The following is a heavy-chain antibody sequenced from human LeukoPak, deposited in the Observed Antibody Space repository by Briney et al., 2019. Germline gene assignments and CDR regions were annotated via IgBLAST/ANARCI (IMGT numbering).Heavy chain of an antibody. J-gene: IGHJ4*02. CDR2: IIPIFGTA. CDR1: GGTFSSYA. Sequence: ASVKVSCKASGGTFSSYAISWVRQAPGQGLEWMGGIIPIFGTANYAQKFQGRDTITADKSTSTAYMELSSLRSEDTAVYYCARSSIIAAAGPYYFDYWGQGTLVTVSS. V-gene: IGHV1-69*06. CDR3: ARSSIIAAAGPYYFDY. D-gene: IGHD6-13*01.